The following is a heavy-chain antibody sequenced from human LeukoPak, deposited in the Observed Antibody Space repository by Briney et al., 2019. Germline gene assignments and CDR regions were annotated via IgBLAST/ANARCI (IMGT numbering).Heavy chain of an antibody. D-gene: IGHD3-22*01. J-gene: IGHJ4*02. Sequence: GFTXXXYGMXWVRQAPGKGLEWVAVISYDGSNKYYADSVKGRFTISRDNSKNTLYLQMNSLRAEDTAVYYCAKSHSSGYFHWGQGTLVTVSS. CDR3: AKSHSSGYFH. CDR1: GFTXXXYG. V-gene: IGHV3-30*18. CDR2: ISYDGSNK.